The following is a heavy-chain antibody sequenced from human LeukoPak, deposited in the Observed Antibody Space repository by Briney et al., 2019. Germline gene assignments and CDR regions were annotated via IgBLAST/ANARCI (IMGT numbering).Heavy chain of an antibody. CDR1: GYTFTSYG. Sequence: ASVKVSCKASGYTFTSYGISWVRQAPGQGLEWMGWISAYNGNTNYAQKLQGRVTMTTDTSTSTAYMELRSLRSDDTAVYYCARSTTYSNHRYYYYGMDVWGQGTTVTVSS. J-gene: IGHJ6*02. CDR3: ARSTTYSNHRYYYYGMDV. CDR2: ISAYNGNT. V-gene: IGHV1-18*01. D-gene: IGHD4-11*01.